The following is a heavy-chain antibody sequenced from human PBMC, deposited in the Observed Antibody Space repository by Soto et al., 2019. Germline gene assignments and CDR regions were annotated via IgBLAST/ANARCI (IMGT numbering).Heavy chain of an antibody. CDR3: ARGGRLRYFDRVTFDWFDP. V-gene: IGHV3-21*01. CDR1: GFTFSSYS. D-gene: IGHD3-9*01. Sequence: PGGSLRLSCAASGFTFSSYSMNWVRQAPGKGLEWVSSISSSSSYIYYADSVKGRFTISRDNAKNSLYLQMNSLRAEDTAVYYCARGGRLRYFDRVTFDWFDPWGQGTLVTVSS. CDR2: ISSSSSYI. J-gene: IGHJ5*02.